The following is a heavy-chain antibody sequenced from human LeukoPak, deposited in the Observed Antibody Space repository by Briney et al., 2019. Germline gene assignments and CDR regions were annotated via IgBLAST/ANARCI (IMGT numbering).Heavy chain of an antibody. V-gene: IGHV3-49*04. CDR1: GFTFGDYG. D-gene: IGHD3-16*02. CDR3: TTDFMITFGGVTVRFDP. Sequence: GGSLRLSCTASGFTFGDYGMSWVRQAPGKGLEWVGFIQSRNYGGTTQHAASVKGRFTISRDDSKSIAYLQMNSLKTEDTAVYYCTTDFMITFGGVTVRFDPWGQGTLVTVSS. CDR2: IQSRNYGGTT. J-gene: IGHJ5*02.